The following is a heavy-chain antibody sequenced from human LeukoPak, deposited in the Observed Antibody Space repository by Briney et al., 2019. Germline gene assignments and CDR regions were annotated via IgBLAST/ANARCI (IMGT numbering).Heavy chain of an antibody. D-gene: IGHD5-18*01. CDR3: ARGRYCYGPNPTFDY. CDR2: ISSNGGST. J-gene: IGHJ4*02. V-gene: IGHV3-64*01. CDR1: GFTFSSYA. Sequence: GGSLRLSCAASGFTFSSYAMHWVRQAPGKGLEYVSAISSNGGSTYYANSVKGRFTISRDNSKNTLYLQMGSLRAEDMAVYYCARGRYCYGPNPTFDYWGQGTLVTVSS.